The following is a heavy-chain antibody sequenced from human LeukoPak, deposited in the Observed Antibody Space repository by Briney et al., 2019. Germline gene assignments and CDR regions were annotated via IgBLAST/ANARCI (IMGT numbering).Heavy chain of an antibody. V-gene: IGHV1-18*01. CDR2: INSYNGNT. CDR3: ARGELLWLGELWLFDY. D-gene: IGHD3-10*01. J-gene: IGHJ4*02. CDR1: GYTFNSYG. Sequence: ASVKVSCKASGYTFNSYGISWVRQAPGQGLEWMGWINSYNGNTNYAQKLQGRVTMTTDTSTSTLYMELRSLRSDDTAVYYCARGELLWLGELWLFDYWGQGTLVTVSS.